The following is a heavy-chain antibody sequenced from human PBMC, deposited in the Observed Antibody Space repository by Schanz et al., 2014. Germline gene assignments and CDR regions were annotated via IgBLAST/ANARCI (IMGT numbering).Heavy chain of an antibody. Sequence: EVQLLESGGTVVQPGGSLRVSCAASGFVFRTFAMYWVRQAPGKGLEWVSRMIGSGSSVFYADSVKGRFTISRDNAKNSLYLQMNSLRAEDTALYYCAKDGIMVQGVIWERYFDSWGQGTLVTVSS. CDR1: GFVFRTFA. CDR3: AKDGIMVQGVIWERYFDS. V-gene: IGHV3-23*01. D-gene: IGHD3-10*01. CDR2: MIGSGSSV. J-gene: IGHJ4*02.